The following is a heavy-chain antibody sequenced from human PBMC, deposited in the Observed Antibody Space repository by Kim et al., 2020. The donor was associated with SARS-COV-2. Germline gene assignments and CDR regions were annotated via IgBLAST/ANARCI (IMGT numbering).Heavy chain of an antibody. CDR1: GYTFTSYA. J-gene: IGHJ5*02. Sequence: ASVKVSCKASGYTFTSYAINWVRQAPGQGLEWMGWINTNTGNPTYAQGFTGRFVFSLDTSVSTAYLQISSLKAEDTAVYYCASTLYYYDSSNRPDNWFDPWGQGTLLTVSS. CDR2: INTNTGNP. CDR3: ASTLYYYDSSNRPDNWFDP. D-gene: IGHD3-22*01. V-gene: IGHV7-4-1*02.